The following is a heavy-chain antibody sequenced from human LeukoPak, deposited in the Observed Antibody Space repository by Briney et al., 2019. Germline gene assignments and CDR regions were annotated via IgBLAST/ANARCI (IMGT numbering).Heavy chain of an antibody. CDR3: AKRRTDYYGSGSPPGDSFDI. D-gene: IGHD3-10*01. Sequence: PGGSLRLSRAASGFTFRSYAMSWVRQAPGKGLEWVSAISGSGRSTYYADSVKGRFTISRDNSKNTLYLQMNSLRAEDTAVYYCAKRRTDYYGSGSPPGDSFDIWGQGTMVTVSS. J-gene: IGHJ3*02. CDR1: GFTFRSYA. CDR2: ISGSGRST. V-gene: IGHV3-23*01.